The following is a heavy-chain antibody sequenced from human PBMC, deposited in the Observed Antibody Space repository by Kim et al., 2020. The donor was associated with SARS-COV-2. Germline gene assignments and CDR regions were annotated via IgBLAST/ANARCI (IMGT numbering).Heavy chain of an antibody. CDR1: GFTFSSYG. D-gene: IGHD4-17*01. J-gene: IGHJ3*02. CDR3: ARDGLPKAFDI. Sequence: GGSLRLSCAASGFTFSSYGMHWVRQAPGKGLEWVAVIWYDGSNKYYADSVKGRFTISRDNSKNTLYLQMNSLRAEDTAVYYCARDGLPKAFDIWGQGTMVTVSS. V-gene: IGHV3-33*01. CDR2: IWYDGSNK.